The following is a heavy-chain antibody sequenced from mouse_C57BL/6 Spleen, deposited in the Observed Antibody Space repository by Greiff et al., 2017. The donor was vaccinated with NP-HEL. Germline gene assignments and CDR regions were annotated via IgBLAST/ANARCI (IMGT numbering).Heavy chain of an antibody. Sequence: EVKLMESEGGLVQPGSSMKLSCTASGFTFSDYYMAWVRQVPEKGLEWVANINYDGSSTYYLDSLKSRFIISRDNAKNILYLQMSSLKSEDTATYYCARDRTTVGGYFDYWGQCTTLTVSS. CDR2: INYDGSST. CDR3: ARDRTTVGGYFDY. D-gene: IGHD1-1*01. V-gene: IGHV5-16*01. J-gene: IGHJ2*01. CDR1: GFTFSDYY.